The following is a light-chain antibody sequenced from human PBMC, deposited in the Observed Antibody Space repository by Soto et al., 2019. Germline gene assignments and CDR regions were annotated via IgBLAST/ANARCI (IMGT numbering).Light chain of an antibody. CDR2: GSS. V-gene: IGKV3-15*01. CDR1: QSVNGN. Sequence: EIVMTQSPATLSVSPGERATLSCRASQSVNGNLAWYQQKPGQAPRLLIYGSSTRGTGIPARFSGSGFGTEFTLTISSLQSEDFAVYYCQQYNNWPPMYTFGQGTKLEIK. J-gene: IGKJ2*01. CDR3: QQYNNWPPMYT.